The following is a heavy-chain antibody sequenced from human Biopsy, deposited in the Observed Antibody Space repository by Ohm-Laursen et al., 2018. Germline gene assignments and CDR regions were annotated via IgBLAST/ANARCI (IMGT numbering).Heavy chain of an antibody. Sequence: GTLSLTCTVSGGSISGYHWSWIRKSPGKGLEWLAFISYTGGFTSNPSLNGRAIMSLDTSKNQFFLRLIYVTAADTAVYYCPRMPHFDYWGQGILVSVSS. D-gene: IGHD2-2*01. CDR2: ISYTGGF. J-gene: IGHJ4*02. CDR1: GGSISGYH. V-gene: IGHV4-59*01. CDR3: PRMPHFDY.